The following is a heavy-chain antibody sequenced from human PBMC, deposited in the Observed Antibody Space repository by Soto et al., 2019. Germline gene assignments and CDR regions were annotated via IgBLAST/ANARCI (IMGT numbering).Heavy chain of an antibody. J-gene: IGHJ4*02. CDR3: ARAFRCVGGDACYSPFDY. CDR2: ISSDGTRI. D-gene: IGHD2-15*01. Sequence: EVQLVESGGGLVQPGGSLRLSCAASGFTFSSYWIYWVRQAPGKGQVWVSRISSDGTRISYGDSVKGRFTISRDNAKNALYLQMNSLRAEDTAVYYCARAFRCVGGDACYSPFDYWGQGTLVTVSS. V-gene: IGHV3-74*01. CDR1: GFTFSSYW.